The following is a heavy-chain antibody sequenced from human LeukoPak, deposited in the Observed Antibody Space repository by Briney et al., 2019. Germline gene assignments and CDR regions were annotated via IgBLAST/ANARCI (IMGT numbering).Heavy chain of an antibody. CDR1: GFTFSTYS. Sequence: GGSLRLSCAASGFTFSTYSMNWVRQAPGKGLEWVSSINRSGSYIFYADSVKGRFTISRDNTKNSLYLQMNSLRAEDTAVYYCARDPGIQLWSYYFDYWGPGTLVTVSS. CDR3: ARDPGIQLWSYYFDY. CDR2: INRSGSYI. V-gene: IGHV3-21*01. D-gene: IGHD5-18*01. J-gene: IGHJ4*02.